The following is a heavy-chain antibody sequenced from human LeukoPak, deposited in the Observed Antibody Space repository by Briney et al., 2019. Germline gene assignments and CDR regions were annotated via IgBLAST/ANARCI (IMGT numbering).Heavy chain of an antibody. CDR1: GFTFSSYA. J-gene: IGHJ4*02. CDR2: ISGSGGST. D-gene: IGHD6-19*01. Sequence: GGSLRLSCAASGFTFSSYAMNWVRQAPGKGLEWVSAISGSGGSTYYADSVKGRFTISRDNSKNTLYLQMNSLRAEDTAVYYCAKGLTYSSGWYAFDYWGQGTLVTVSS. CDR3: AKGLTYSSGWYAFDY. V-gene: IGHV3-23*01.